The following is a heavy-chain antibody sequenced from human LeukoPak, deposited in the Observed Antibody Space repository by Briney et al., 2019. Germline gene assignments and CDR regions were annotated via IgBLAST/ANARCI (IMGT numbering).Heavy chain of an antibody. Sequence: GGSLRLSCAASGFTFSNYWMSWVRQAPGKGLEWVASIKQDGSEKYYVDSVKGRFTISRDNAKNSLCLQINSLRAEDTAVYYCARDRSSGWYLTPGFDPWGQGTLVTVSS. CDR3: ARDRSSGWYLTPGFDP. V-gene: IGHV3-7*04. D-gene: IGHD6-19*01. CDR1: GFTFSNYW. CDR2: IKQDGSEK. J-gene: IGHJ5*02.